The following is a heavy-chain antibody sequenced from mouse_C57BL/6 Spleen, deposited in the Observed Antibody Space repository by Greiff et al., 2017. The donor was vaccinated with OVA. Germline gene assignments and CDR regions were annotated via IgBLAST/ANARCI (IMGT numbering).Heavy chain of an antibody. CDR1: GYTFTSYW. CDR2: IYPGSGST. CDR3: ARKDAGSSYFDY. V-gene: IGHV1-55*01. J-gene: IGHJ2*01. Sequence: QVQLQQPGAELVKPGASVKMSCKASGYTFTSYWITWVKQRPGQGLEWIGDIYPGSGSTTYNEKFKSKATLTVDTSSSTAYMQLSSLTSEDSAVYYGARKDAGSSYFDYWGQGTTLTVSS. D-gene: IGHD1-1*01.